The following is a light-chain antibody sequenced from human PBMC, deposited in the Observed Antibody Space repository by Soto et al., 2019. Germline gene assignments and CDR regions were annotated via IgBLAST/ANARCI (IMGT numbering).Light chain of an antibody. CDR1: QSISSY. V-gene: IGKV1-39*01. CDR3: QQSYSPTPSIT. J-gene: IGKJ3*01. Sequence: DIQMTQSPSSLSASVGDRVTITCRASQSISSYLNWYQQKPGKAPKLLIYAASSLQSGVPSRFSGSGSGTDFTLTISSLQPEDFATYYCQQSYSPTPSITFGPGTKVDIK. CDR2: AAS.